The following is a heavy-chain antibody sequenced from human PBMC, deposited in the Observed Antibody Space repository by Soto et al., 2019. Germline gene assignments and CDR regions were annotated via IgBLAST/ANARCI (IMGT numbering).Heavy chain of an antibody. CDR1: GFDFSTYW. D-gene: IGHD6-19*01. CDR3: IRASGVAGTGEYF. J-gene: IGHJ4*02. V-gene: IGHV3-74*02. CDR2: ISGGGGT. Sequence: EAQLVESGGGLVQPGGSLRLSCAAPGFDFSTYWMHWVRQAPGKGLVWVSRISGGGGTTYADSVEGRFTISRDNANNIVYLQMNSLTEEDTAMYYCIRASGVAGTGEYFWGQGTLVTVSS.